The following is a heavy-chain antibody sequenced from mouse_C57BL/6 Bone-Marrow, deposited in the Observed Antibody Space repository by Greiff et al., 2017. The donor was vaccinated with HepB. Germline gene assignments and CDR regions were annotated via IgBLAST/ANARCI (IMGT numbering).Heavy chain of an antibody. CDR1: GFTFSDYG. CDR2: ISSGSSTI. J-gene: IGHJ4*01. Sequence: EVKLVESGGGLVKPGGSLKLSCAASGFTFSDYGMHWVRQAPEKGLEWVAYISSGSSTIYYADTVKGRFTITRDNAKNTRFLQMTSLRSEDTAMYYCARGRWDGYAMDYWGQGTSVTVSS. D-gene: IGHD4-1*01. V-gene: IGHV5-17*01. CDR3: ARGRWDGYAMDY.